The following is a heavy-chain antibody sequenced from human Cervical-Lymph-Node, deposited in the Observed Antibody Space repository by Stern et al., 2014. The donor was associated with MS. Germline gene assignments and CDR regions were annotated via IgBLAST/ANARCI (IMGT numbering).Heavy chain of an antibody. CDR1: GYTFTSYA. V-gene: IGHV7-4-1*02. Sequence: QLVQSGSELKKPGASVKGSCKASGYTFTSYAMNWVRQAPGQGLEWMGFINTNTGNPTYAQGFTGRFVFSLDTSVNTAYLQISSLRAEDTAVYYCASGVYSSSSSVPWGQGTQVIVSS. D-gene: IGHD6-6*01. CDR2: INTNTGNP. J-gene: IGHJ5*02. CDR3: ASGVYSSSSSVP.